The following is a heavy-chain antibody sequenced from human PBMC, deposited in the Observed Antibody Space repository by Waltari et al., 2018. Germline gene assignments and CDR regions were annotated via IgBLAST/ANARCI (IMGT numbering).Heavy chain of an antibody. D-gene: IGHD3-16*01. CDR2: IRSSISLI. CDR3: ARDRIMIPFGGLIGPDAFDI. CDR1: GFTFSSFS. J-gene: IGHJ3*02. Sequence: EVQLVESGGGLVQPGGSLRLSCAASGFTFSSFSLTWVRQAPGKGLEWISYIRSSISLIYYADSVKGRFTISRDNAKNSRYLQMNSLRAEDTAGDYCARDRIMIPFGGLIGPDAFDIWGQGTMVTGSS. V-gene: IGHV3-48*01.